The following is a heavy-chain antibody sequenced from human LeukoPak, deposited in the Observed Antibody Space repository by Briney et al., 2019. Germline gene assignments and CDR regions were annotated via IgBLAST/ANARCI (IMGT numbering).Heavy chain of an antibody. J-gene: IGHJ4*02. D-gene: IGHD1-26*01. CDR1: GLTFSSYA. CDR3: ARATGIVGAPD. CDR2: ISSNGGST. Sequence: GGSLRLSCAASGLTFSSYAMHWVRQAPGKGLEYVSAISSNGGSTFYANSVKGRFTISRDNSKNTLYLQMGSLRAEDMAVYYCARATGIVGAPDWGQGTLVTVSS. V-gene: IGHV3-64*01.